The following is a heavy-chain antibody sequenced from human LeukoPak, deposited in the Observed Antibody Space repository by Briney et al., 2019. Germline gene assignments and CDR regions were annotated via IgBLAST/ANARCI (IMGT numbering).Heavy chain of an antibody. V-gene: IGHV4-30-4*01. Sequence: SETLSLTCTVSGGSISSGDYYWSWIRQPPGKGLEWIGNIYYSGSTYYNPSLKSRVTISVDTSKNQFSLKLASVTAADTAVYYCARGYDRSGNNWFDPWGQGTLVTVSS. CDR2: IYYSGST. CDR3: ARGYDRSGNNWFDP. D-gene: IGHD3-22*01. CDR1: GGSISSGDYY. J-gene: IGHJ5*02.